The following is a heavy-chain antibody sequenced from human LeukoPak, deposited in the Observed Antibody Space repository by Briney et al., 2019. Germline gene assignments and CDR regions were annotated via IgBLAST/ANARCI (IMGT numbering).Heavy chain of an antibody. J-gene: IGHJ4*02. CDR2: INHSGST. V-gene: IGHV4-34*01. CDR1: GGSFSDYY. Sequence: SETLSLTCGVYGGSFSDYYWSWIRQPPGKGLEWIGEINHSGSTNYNPSLKSRVTISLDTSKNQFSLKLSSVTAADTAVYYCARDRGKQPLGYWGQGTLVTVSS. D-gene: IGHD3-10*01. CDR3: ARDRGKQPLGY.